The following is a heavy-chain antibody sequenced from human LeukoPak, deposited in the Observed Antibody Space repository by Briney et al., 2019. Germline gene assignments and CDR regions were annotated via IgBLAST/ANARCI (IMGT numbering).Heavy chain of an antibody. D-gene: IGHD6-6*01. Sequence: KSGGSLRLSCAASGFTFSDYYMSWIRQAPGKGLEWVSYISSSGSTIYYADSVKGRFTISRDNAKNSLYLQMNSLRAEDTAVYYCASSLAARGHDAFDIWGQGTMVTVSS. CDR2: ISSSGSTI. J-gene: IGHJ3*02. CDR3: ASSLAARGHDAFDI. V-gene: IGHV3-11*04. CDR1: GFTFSDYY.